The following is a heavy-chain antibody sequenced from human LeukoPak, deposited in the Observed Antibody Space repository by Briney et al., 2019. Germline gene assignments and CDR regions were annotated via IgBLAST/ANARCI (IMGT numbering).Heavy chain of an antibody. J-gene: IGHJ4*02. CDR2: ISYDGSNK. V-gene: IGHV3-30*18. D-gene: IGHD3-22*01. CDR3: AKDSYYYDSSGYYLFGSSLDY. CDR1: GFTFSSYG. Sequence: PGRSLRLSCAASGFTFSSYGMHWVRQAPGKGLEWVAVISYDGSNKYYADSVKGRSTISRDNSKNTLYLQMNSLRAEDTAVYYCAKDSYYYDSSGYYLFGSSLDYWGQGTLVTVSS.